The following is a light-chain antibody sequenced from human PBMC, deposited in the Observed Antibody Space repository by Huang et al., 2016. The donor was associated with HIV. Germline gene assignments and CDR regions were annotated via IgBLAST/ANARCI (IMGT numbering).Light chain of an antibody. Sequence: EIVLTQSPATLSLSPGERATLSCRASQSIRSYLAWYQQKPVQAPRVLIYDASTRATGVPARFRGSGSGTDFTLTISRLEPEDFAVYYCQQRNNWPPEFTFGPGTKVDIK. CDR3: QQRNNWPPEFT. CDR2: DAS. V-gene: IGKV3-11*01. CDR1: QSIRSY. J-gene: IGKJ3*01.